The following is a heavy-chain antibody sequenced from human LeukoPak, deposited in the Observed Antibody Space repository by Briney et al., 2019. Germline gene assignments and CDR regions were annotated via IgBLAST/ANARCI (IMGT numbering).Heavy chain of an antibody. CDR3: ARERGIAAAQAGY. CDR2: INPNSGGT. D-gene: IGHD6-13*01. CDR1: GYTFTGYY. V-gene: IGHV1-2*02. J-gene: IGHJ4*02. Sequence: ASVTVSCKASGYTFTGYYMHWVRQAPGQGLEWMGWINPNSGGTNYAQKFQGRVTLTRDTSISTAYMELSRLRSDDTAVYYCARERGIAAAQAGYWGQGTLVTVSS.